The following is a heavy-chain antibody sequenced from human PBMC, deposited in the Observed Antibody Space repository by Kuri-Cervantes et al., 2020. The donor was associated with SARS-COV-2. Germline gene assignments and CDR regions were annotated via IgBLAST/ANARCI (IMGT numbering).Heavy chain of an antibody. CDR1: GGSISSYY. J-gene: IGHJ4*02. CDR2: IYYSGST. V-gene: IGHV4-59*04. D-gene: IGHD3-3*01. Sequence: SETLSLTCTVSGGSISSYYWSWIRQPPGKGLEWIGYIYYSGSTYYNPSLKSRVTISVDTSKNQFSLKLSSVTAADTAVYYCAGFTIFGVVTSTWGQGTLVTVSS. CDR3: AGFTIFGVVTST.